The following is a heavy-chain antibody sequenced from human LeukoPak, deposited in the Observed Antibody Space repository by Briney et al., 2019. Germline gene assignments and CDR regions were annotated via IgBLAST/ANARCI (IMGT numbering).Heavy chain of an antibody. V-gene: IGHV3-48*03. CDR2: ISSSDSTI. CDR3: ARDYGGSSPFAY. D-gene: IGHD4-23*01. Sequence: GGSLRLSCAASGFTFSSYEMHWVRQAPGKGLEWVSYISSSDSTIYYADSVKGRFTISRDNAKNSLYLQMNSLRAEDTAVYYCARDYGGSSPFAYWGQGTLVTVYS. CDR1: GFTFSSYE. J-gene: IGHJ4*02.